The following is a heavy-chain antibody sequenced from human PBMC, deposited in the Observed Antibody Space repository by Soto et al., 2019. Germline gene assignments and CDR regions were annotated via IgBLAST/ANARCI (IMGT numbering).Heavy chain of an antibody. V-gene: IGHV1-69*01. CDR1: GGTFTYYG. CDR2: IIPIFGPA. Sequence: QVPLVQSGAEVKTPGSSVKLSCKASGGTFTYYGISWVRQAPGQGLEWMGGIIPIFGPATYAQKFQGRVTITAAESTRTGYMKSSSAATEDTALYYCARDLGTTMRGPPRGETFDWVDLWCPGTLVSASS. D-gene: IGHD3-3*01. CDR3: ARDLGTTMRGPPRGETFDWVDL. J-gene: IGHJ5*02.